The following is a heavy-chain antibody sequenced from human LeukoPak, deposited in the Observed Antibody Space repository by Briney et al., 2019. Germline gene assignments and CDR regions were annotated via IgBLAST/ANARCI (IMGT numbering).Heavy chain of an antibody. V-gene: IGHV1-24*01. CDR1: GYTLTELS. J-gene: IGHJ1*01. D-gene: IGHD3-22*01. CDR3: ATSFDSSGYYLPFQH. Sequence: ASVKVSCKVSGYTLTELSMHWVRQAPGKGLEWMGGFDPEDGETIYAQKFQGRVTMTEDTSTDTAYMELSSLRSEYTAVYYCATSFDSSGYYLPFQHWGQGTLVTVSS. CDR2: FDPEDGET.